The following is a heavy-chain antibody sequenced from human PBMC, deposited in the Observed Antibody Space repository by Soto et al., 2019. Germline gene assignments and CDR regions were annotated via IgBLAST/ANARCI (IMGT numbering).Heavy chain of an antibody. J-gene: IGHJ6*02. D-gene: IGHD3-10*01. CDR2: IYYSGST. Sequence: SETLSLTCTVSGGSISSYYWSWIRQPPGKGLEWIGYIYYSGSTNYNPSLKSRVTISVDRSKNQFSLKLSSVTAADTAVYYCARGGGYGSMDVWSQGTTVTVSS. V-gene: IGHV4-59*12. CDR3: ARGGGYGSMDV. CDR1: GGSISSYY.